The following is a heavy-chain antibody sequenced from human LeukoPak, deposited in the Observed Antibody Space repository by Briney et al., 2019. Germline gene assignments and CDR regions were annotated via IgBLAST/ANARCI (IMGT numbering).Heavy chain of an antibody. D-gene: IGHD3-22*01. CDR1: GGSFNGYY. CDR2: INHSGST. J-gene: IGHJ5*02. V-gene: IGHV4-34*01. CDR3: ARVGSGYYLNWFDP. Sequence: PSETLSLTCAVYGGSFNGYYWSWIRQPPGKGLEWIGEINHSGSTNYNPSLKSRVTISVDTSKNQFSLKLSSVTAADTAVYYCARVGSGYYLNWFDPWGQGTLVTVSS.